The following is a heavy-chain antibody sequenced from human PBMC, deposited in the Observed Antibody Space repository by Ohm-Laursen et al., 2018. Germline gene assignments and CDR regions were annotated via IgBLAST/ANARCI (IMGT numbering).Heavy chain of an antibody. D-gene: IGHD1-20*01. V-gene: IGHV1-8*01. CDR2: MNPNSGNT. CDR3: AREQSYNWNPLDY. CDR1: GYTFTSYD. J-gene: IGHJ4*02. Sequence: GASVKVSCKASGYTFTSYDINWVRQATGQGLEWMGWMNPNSGNTGYAQKFQGRVTMTRNTSISTAYMELSSLRSEDTAVYYCAREQSYNWNPLDYWGQGTLVTVSS.